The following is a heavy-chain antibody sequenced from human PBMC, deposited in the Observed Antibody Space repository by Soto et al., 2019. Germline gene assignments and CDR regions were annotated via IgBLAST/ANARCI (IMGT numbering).Heavy chain of an antibody. J-gene: IGHJ4*02. D-gene: IGHD4-17*01. Sequence: QVQLQESGPGLVKPSGTLSLTCTVSGDSMSSSNWWNWVRQIPGKGLQWIGESHKRGRTNYNPSLKSRVTISVDESKNRFSLDLNSVTAADTGVYFCARSEATVLDSWGQGTLVIVSS. CDR1: GDSMSSSNW. CDR2: SHKRGRT. CDR3: ARSEATVLDS. V-gene: IGHV4-4*02.